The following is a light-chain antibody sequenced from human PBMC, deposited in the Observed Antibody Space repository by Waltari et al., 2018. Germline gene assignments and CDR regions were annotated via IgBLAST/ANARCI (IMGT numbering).Light chain of an antibody. V-gene: IGKV3-11*01. CDR2: DTS. CDR1: QSVGSY. J-gene: IGKJ4*01. CDR3: QQRSNWPLT. Sequence: EIVLTQSPATLSLSPGDRATLSCRDSQSVGSYLAWYQQKPGQTPRLLIYDTSTRATGIPDRFSGSGSGTVFTLTISSLEPEDFAVYYCQQRSNWPLTFGGGTKVEV.